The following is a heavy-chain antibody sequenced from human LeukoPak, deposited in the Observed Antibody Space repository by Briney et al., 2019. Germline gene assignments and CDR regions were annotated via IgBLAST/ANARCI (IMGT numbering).Heavy chain of an antibody. J-gene: IGHJ5*02. D-gene: IGHD6-13*01. Sequence: SGTLSLTCAVSGGSISSSNWWSWVRQPPGKGLEWIGEIYHSGSTNYNPSLKSRVTISVDKSKNPFSLKLSSVTAADTAVYYCARVTGEQQLEYNWFDPWGQGTLVTVSS. CDR2: IYHSGST. CDR3: ARVTGEQQLEYNWFDP. CDR1: GGSISSSNW. V-gene: IGHV4-4*02.